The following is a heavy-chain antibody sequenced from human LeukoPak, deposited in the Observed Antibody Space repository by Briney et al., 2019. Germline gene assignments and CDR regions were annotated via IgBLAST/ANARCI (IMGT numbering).Heavy chain of an antibody. CDR2: IWYDGSNK. D-gene: IGHD6-19*01. CDR3: VRVAVAGNLNNWFDP. CDR1: GCTFSNYG. V-gene: IGHV3-33*01. J-gene: IGHJ5*02. Sequence: PGRSLRLSCAASGCTFSNYGMHWVRQAPGKGLEWVAVIWYDGSNKYYADSVKGRFTISRDNSKNTLYLQMNSLRAEDTAVYYCVRVAVAGNLNNWFDPWGQGTLVTVSS.